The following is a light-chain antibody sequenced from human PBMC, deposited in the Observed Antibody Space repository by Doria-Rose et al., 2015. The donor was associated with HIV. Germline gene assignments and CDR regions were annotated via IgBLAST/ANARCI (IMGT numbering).Light chain of an antibody. CDR1: QSFSSTY. CDR2: DGS. CDR3: HQYGTSWT. V-gene: IGKV3-20*01. Sequence: DIVLTPSPGTLSLSPGERATLSCRASQSFSSTYLAWYQQKPGQAPSLLIYDGSTRATGIPDRFSASGSGTDFTLTINRLEPEDFALYYCHQYGTSWTFGQGTKVEI. J-gene: IGKJ1*01.